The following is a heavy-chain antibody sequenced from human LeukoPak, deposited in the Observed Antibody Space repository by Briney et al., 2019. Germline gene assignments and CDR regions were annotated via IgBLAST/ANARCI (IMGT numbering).Heavy chain of an antibody. V-gene: IGHV5-51*01. Sequence: GESLQISCKGSGYSFTSYWIGWVRQMPGKGLEWMGIIYPGDSDTRYSPSFQGRVTISADKSISTAYLQWSSLKASDTAMYYCARGLSSISNWFDPWGQGTLVTVSS. D-gene: IGHD3-16*02. CDR3: ARGLSSISNWFDP. CDR2: IYPGDSDT. CDR1: GYSFTSYW. J-gene: IGHJ5*02.